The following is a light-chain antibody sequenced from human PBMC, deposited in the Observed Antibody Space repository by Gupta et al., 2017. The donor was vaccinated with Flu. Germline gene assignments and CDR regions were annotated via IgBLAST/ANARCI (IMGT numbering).Light chain of an antibody. J-gene: IGKJ3*01. V-gene: IGKV3-11*01. CDR3: QQRSNWPPFT. CDR1: QSVSSY. CDR2: DAS. Sequence: ERATLSCRASQSVSSYLAWDQQKPGQAPRLLIYDASNRATGIPARFSGSGSGTDFTLTISSLEPEDFAVYYCQQRSNWPPFTFGPGTKVEI.